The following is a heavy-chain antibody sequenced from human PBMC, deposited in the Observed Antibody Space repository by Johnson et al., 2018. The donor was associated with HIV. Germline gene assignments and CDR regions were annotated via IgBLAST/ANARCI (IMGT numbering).Heavy chain of an antibody. D-gene: IGHD3-22*01. CDR2: IYSGGRT. Sequence: VQLVESGGGLVQPGGSLRLPCAASGFTVSSNYMSWVRQAPGKGLEWVSVIYSGGRTYYADSVKGRFTISRDNSKNILYRQMNSLRAEDTAVYYCARDWPPRPSITMTLDAFDIWGQGTMVTVSS. V-gene: IGHV3-66*01. CDR3: ARDWPPRPSITMTLDAFDI. CDR1: GFTVSSNY. J-gene: IGHJ3*02.